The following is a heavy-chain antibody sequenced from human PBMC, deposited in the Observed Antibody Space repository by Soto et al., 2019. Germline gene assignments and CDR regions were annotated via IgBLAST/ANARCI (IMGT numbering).Heavy chain of an antibody. J-gene: IGHJ4*02. V-gene: IGHV1-69*13. Sequence: SVKVSCKASGGTFSSYAISWVRQAPGQGLEWMGGIIPIFGTANYAQKFQGRVTITADESTSTAYMELSSLRSEDTAVYYCARTLGYCSGGSCSHDYWGQGTLVTVSS. CDR3: ARTLGYCSGGSCSHDY. D-gene: IGHD2-15*01. CDR1: GGTFSSYA. CDR2: IIPIFGTA.